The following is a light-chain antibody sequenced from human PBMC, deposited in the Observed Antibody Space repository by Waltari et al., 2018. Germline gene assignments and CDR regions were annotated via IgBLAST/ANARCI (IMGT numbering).Light chain of an antibody. CDR2: DVS. CDR3: SSYSSKNTLV. Sequence: QSALTQPASVSGSPGQSITISCTGTSSDVGGFNYVSWYQQHPDKTPKLIIFDVSDLPSGVSNRFSGSKSGNTASLTISGLHTEDEADYYCSSYSSKNTLVFGSATKVTVL. V-gene: IGLV2-14*03. J-gene: IGLJ1*01. CDR1: SSDVGGFNY.